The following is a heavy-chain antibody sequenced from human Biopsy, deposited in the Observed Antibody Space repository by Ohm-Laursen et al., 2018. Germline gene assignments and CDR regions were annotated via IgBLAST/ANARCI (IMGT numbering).Heavy chain of an antibody. CDR1: GFTFSNFG. V-gene: IGHV3-30*18. D-gene: IGHD5-24*01. Sequence: SLRLFCAASGFTFSNFGIHWIRQAPGKGLEWVALISGDGNDQFYAESAKGRFTVSRDNSKNTVDLQMNNLKTEDTAVYYCAKDWLQSWYFDHWGQGTLVTVSS. CDR3: AKDWLQSWYFDH. J-gene: IGHJ4*02. CDR2: ISGDGNDQ.